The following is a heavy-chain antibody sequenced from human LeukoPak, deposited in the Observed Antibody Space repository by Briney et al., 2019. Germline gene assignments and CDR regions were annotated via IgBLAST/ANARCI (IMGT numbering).Heavy chain of an antibody. J-gene: IGHJ4*02. CDR2: IHYDGSKK. CDR1: GFTFTSHG. CDR3: AKDRYDYVWGSYDEYYFDY. Sequence: GGSLRLSCVASGFTFTSHGMHWVRQAPGKGLEWVAFIHYDGSKKYYADSVKGRFTISRDNSKNTLYLQMNSLRAEDTAVYYCAKDRYDYVWGSYDEYYFDYWGQGALVTVSS. V-gene: IGHV3-30*02. D-gene: IGHD3-16*01.